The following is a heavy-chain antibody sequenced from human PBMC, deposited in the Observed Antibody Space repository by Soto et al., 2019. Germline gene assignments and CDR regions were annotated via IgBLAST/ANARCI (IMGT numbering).Heavy chain of an antibody. Sequence: SETLSLTCAVYGGSFSGYYWSWIRQPPGKGLEWIGEINHSGSTNYNPSLKSRVTISVDTSKNQFSLKLSSVTAADTAVYYCARVRGITIFGVAYGMDVWGQGTTVTVSS. V-gene: IGHV4-34*01. CDR3: ARVRGITIFGVAYGMDV. CDR2: INHSGST. D-gene: IGHD3-3*01. CDR1: GGSFSGYY. J-gene: IGHJ6*02.